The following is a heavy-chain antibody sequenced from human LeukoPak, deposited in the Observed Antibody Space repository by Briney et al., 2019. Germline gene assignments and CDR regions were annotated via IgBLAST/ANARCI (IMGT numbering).Heavy chain of an antibody. J-gene: IGHJ4*02. CDR3: ATLPLGSSSKRGYYFDY. CDR2: ISGSGGNT. Sequence: GGSLRLSCAASGFTLNSYAMSWVRQAPGKGLEWVSSISGSGGNTYYADSVKGRFTISRDNSKNTLYLQMNSLRAEDTAVYYCATLPLGSSSKRGYYFDYWGQGTLVTVSS. V-gene: IGHV3-23*01. D-gene: IGHD6-6*01. CDR1: GFTLNSYA.